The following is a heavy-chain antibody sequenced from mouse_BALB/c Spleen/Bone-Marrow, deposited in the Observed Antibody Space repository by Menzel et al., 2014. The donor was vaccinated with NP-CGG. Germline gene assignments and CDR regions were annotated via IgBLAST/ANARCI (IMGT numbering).Heavy chain of an antibody. V-gene: IGHV2-9*02. J-gene: IGHJ3*01. CDR2: IWAGGST. Sequence: VKLMESGPGLVAPSQSLSITCTVSGFSFTSYGVHWVRQPPGKGLAWLGVIWAGGSTNYNSAPMSRLIISKDKSKSQVFLKMNSLQTEDTAMYDCARDRGLGRFAYWGQGTLVTASA. CDR3: ARDRGLGRFAY. CDR1: GFSFTSYG. D-gene: IGHD4-1*01.